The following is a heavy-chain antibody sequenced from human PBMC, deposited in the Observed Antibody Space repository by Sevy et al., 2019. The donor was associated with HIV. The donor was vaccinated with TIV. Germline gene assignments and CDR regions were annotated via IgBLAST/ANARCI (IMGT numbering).Heavy chain of an antibody. CDR2: ISYSGTNK. CDR1: GFTFTLYA. J-gene: IGHJ4*02. V-gene: IGHV3-30-3*01. D-gene: IGHD2-8*01. CDR3: ARVGGEYFTDDWYHRFGF. Sequence: GGSLRLSCAASGFTFTLYAIHWVRQAPGKGLEWVALISYSGTNKYYADSVKGRFTISRDDSKNTAYLQMNNLRTDDTAVYYCARVGGEYFTDDWYHRFGFWGQGTQVTVSS.